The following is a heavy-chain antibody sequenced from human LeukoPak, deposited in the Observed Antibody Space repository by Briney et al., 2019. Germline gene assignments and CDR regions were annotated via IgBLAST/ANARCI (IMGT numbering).Heavy chain of an antibody. CDR1: GFTFSHYW. J-gene: IGHJ4*02. CDR2: IKQDGSEK. CDR3: ATHRGYSYGTAEDFDY. Sequence: GGSLRLSCAASGFTFSHYWMSWVRQAPGKGLEWVANIKQDGSEKYYVDSVKGQFTISRDNARNSLYLQMNSLRAEDTALYYCATHRGYSYGTAEDFDYWGQGTLVTVSS. V-gene: IGHV3-7*01. D-gene: IGHD5-18*01.